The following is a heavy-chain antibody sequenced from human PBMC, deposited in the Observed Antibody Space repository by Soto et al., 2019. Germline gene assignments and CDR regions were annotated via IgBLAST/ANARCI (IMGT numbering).Heavy chain of an antibody. Sequence: QVQLVQSGAEVKRPGASVKVSCETSGYTFIGYYVHLVRQVPGQGLEWMGWINPNNGGTKYAQRFQGRLTMTRDTSINTAYMELSRLTTDDTAVYYCARRRGNYPITEFLQYWGQGTLITVSS. J-gene: IGHJ1*01. V-gene: IGHV1-2*02. CDR2: INPNNGGT. CDR3: ARRRGNYPITEFLQY. D-gene: IGHD3-10*01. CDR1: GYTFIGYY.